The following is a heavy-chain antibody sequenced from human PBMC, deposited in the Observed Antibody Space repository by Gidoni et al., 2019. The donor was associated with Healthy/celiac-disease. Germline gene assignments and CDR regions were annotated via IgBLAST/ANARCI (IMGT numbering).Heavy chain of an antibody. J-gene: IGHJ4*02. CDR2: IYTSGST. D-gene: IGHD3-16*02. Sequence: QVQLQESGPGLVKPSQTLSLTCTVSGGSISSGSYYWSWIRQPAGKGLEWIGRIYTSGSTNYNPSLKSRVTISVDTSKNQFSLKLSSVTAADTAVYYCARTYVWGSYRLSGSFDYWGQGTLVTVSS. V-gene: IGHV4-61*02. CDR1: GGSISSGSYY. CDR3: ARTYVWGSYRLSGSFDY.